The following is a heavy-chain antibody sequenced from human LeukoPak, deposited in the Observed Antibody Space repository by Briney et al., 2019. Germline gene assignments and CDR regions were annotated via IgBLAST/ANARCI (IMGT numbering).Heavy chain of an antibody. V-gene: IGHV4-59*01. Sequence: SETLSLTCTVSGGSISSYYWSWIRQPPGKGLEWIGYIYYSGSTNYNPSLKSRVTISVDTSKNQFSLKLSSVTAADTAVYYCARVGGVMYYYDSSTDSPYFDYWGQGALVTVSS. CDR3: ARVGGVMYYYDSSTDSPYFDY. CDR1: GGSISSYY. CDR2: IYYSGST. D-gene: IGHD3-22*01. J-gene: IGHJ4*02.